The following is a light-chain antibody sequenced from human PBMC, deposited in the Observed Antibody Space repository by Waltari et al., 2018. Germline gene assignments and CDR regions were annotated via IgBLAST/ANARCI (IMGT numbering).Light chain of an antibody. J-gene: IGLJ3*02. Sequence: QSALTQPASVSGSPGQSIPISCTGTSSDVGNYNLVPWYQQYPGKAPKVMIYDDNRRPSGVSDRFSGSKSGNTASLTISGVQAEDEADYYCCSYAGSYTWVFGGGTKLTVL. CDR1: SSDVGNYNL. CDR3: CSYAGSYTWV. V-gene: IGLV2-23*01. CDR2: DDN.